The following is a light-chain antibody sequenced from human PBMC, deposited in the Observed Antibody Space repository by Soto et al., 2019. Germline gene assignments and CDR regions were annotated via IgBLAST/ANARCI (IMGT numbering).Light chain of an antibody. V-gene: IGKV1-39*01. Sequence: DIQMTQAPSSLSASVGDRVTITCRASQSITNYLNWYQQKPGKAPKLLIYAASSLQSGVPSRFSGSGSGTDFTLTISSLQPEDFATYCCQQSDSNPYTFGQGTNLEIK. CDR1: QSITNY. J-gene: IGKJ2*01. CDR3: QQSDSNPYT. CDR2: AAS.